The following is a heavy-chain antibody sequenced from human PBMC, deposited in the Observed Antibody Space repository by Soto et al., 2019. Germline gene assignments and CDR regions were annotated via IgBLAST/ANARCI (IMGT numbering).Heavy chain of an antibody. CDR1: GFTFSNAW. V-gene: IGHV3-15*01. CDR2: IKSETDGETT. D-gene: IGHD6-13*01. CDR3: TKTLRAGYSSTLDY. Sequence: EVQLVESGGGLVKPGGSLRLSCAASGFTFSNAWMSWVRQAPGKGLEWVGRIKSETDGETTHYAAPVKGRFTISRADSKSTLYLQMNSLKTEDTAVYYCTKTLRAGYSSTLDYWGQGTLVTVSS. J-gene: IGHJ4*02.